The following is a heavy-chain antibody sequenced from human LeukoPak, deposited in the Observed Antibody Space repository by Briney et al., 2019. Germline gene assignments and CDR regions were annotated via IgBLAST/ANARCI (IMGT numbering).Heavy chain of an antibody. CDR1: GGSISSGGYY. J-gene: IGHJ3*02. D-gene: IGHD3-10*01. V-gene: IGHV4-31*03. Sequence: SQTLSLTCTVSGGSISSGGYYWGWIRQHPGKGLEWIGYIYYSGSTYYNPSLKSRVTISVDTSKNQFSLKLSSVTAADTAVYYCARDLGEVRDAFDIWGQGTMVTVSS. CDR2: IYYSGST. CDR3: ARDLGEVRDAFDI.